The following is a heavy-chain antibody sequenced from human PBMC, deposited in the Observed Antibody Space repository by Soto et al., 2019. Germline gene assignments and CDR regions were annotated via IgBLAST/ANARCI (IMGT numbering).Heavy chain of an antibody. CDR1: GFTFSSYG. D-gene: IGHD7-27*01. CDR3: AKDELGTGSDAFDI. CDR2: ISYDGSNK. V-gene: IGHV3-30*18. Sequence: QVQLVESGGGVVQPGRSLRLSCAASGFTFSSYGMHWVRQAPGKGLEWVAVISYDGSNKYYADSVKGRFTISRDNSKNPLYLQMNSLRAEDTAVYYCAKDELGTGSDAFDIWGQGTMVTVSS. J-gene: IGHJ3*02.